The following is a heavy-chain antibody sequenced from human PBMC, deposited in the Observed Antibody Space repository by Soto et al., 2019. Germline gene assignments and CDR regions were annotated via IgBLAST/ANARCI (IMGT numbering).Heavy chain of an antibody. CDR1: GGTFSSYT. D-gene: IGHD2-15*01. CDR3: ARGPLELLLKNYYYGMDV. CDR2: IIPILGIA. J-gene: IGHJ6*02. Sequence: SVKVSCKASGGTFSSYTISWVRQAPGQGLEWMGRIIPILGIANYAQKFQGRVTITADKSTSTAYMELSSLRSEDTAVYYCARGPLELLLKNYYYGMDVWGQGTTVTVSS. V-gene: IGHV1-69*02.